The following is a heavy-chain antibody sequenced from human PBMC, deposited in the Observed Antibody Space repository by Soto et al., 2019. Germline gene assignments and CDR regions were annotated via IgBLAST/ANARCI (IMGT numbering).Heavy chain of an antibody. Sequence: SETLSLTCTVSGGSISSYYWSWIRQPPGKGLEWIGYIYYSGSTNYNPSLKSRDTISVDTSKNQFSLKLSSVTAADTAVYYCARSTGICSSTSCYSPWFDPWGQGTLVTVSS. J-gene: IGHJ5*02. CDR1: GGSISSYY. CDR3: ARSTGICSSTSCYSPWFDP. V-gene: IGHV4-59*01. CDR2: IYYSGST. D-gene: IGHD2-2*02.